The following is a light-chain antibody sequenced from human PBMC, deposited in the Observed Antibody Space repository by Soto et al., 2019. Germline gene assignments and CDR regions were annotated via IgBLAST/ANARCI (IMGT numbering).Light chain of an antibody. V-gene: IGLV2-11*01. CDR3: CSNAGTYIYV. CDR2: DVS. Sequence: QSALTQPRSVSGSPGQSVTISCTGTSSDVGGYNYVSWYQQNPGKAPKLMIFDVSKRPSGVPDRFSGSKSGSTASLTISGLQAEDEADYYCCSNAGTYIYVFGTGTKLTVL. J-gene: IGLJ1*01. CDR1: SSDVGGYNY.